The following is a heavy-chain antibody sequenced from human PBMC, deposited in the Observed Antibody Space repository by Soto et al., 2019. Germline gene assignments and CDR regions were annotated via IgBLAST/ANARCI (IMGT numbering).Heavy chain of an antibody. CDR3: ASHPTYYYDSSAYS. V-gene: IGHV3-74*01. D-gene: IGHD3-22*01. CDR1: GFTFSSCW. J-gene: IGHJ4*02. CDR2: IDSDGIST. Sequence: GGSLRLSCAASGFTFSSCWMHWVRQAPGKGLVWVSRIDSDGISTNYADSVKGRFTISRDNAKNMLYLQMNSLRAEDTAVYYCASHPTYYYDSSAYSWGQGTLDT.